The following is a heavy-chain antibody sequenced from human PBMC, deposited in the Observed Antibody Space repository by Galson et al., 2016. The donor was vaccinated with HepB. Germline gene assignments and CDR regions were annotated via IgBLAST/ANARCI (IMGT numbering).Heavy chain of an antibody. CDR2: IKQDGSEK. CDR1: GISFSRKW. D-gene: IGHD2-15*01. CDR3: ARGYSWVDV. J-gene: IGHJ6*02. Sequence: SLRLSYAASGISFSRKWMTWVRQAPGKGLVWVANIKQDGSEKYYADSVKGRFTVSRDNTKNSLYLQMNSLRAEDTAVYYCARGYSWVDVWGQGTTVTVSS. V-gene: IGHV3-7*01.